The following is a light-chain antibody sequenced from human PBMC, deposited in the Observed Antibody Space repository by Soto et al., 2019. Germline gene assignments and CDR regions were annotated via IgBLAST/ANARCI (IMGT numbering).Light chain of an antibody. V-gene: IGKV3-20*01. CDR2: GAS. J-gene: IGKJ5*01. CDR3: QQYGNSPIT. Sequence: VLTQSPGTLSLSPGARAPLSCRASQSVSSSYLAWYQQKHGQAPRLIIYGASSRAAGIPDRFSGSESGTALTINISRLQPEDGEVYDCQQYGNSPITFGQGTRLDIK. CDR1: QSVSSSY.